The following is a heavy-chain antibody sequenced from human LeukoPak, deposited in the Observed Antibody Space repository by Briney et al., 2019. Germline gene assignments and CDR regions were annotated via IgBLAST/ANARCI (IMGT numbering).Heavy chain of an antibody. J-gene: IGHJ2*01. Sequence: SETLSLTCTVSGGSITTYYWSWIRQPPGKGLEWIGSVSYSGSTNYNPSLRSRVTISRDTSKNHFSLKLTSVTAADTAVYYCAITSYGSGPSISGAVTPWSRLGSFDLWGRGTLVTVSS. D-gene: IGHD3-10*01. CDR2: VSYSGST. V-gene: IGHV4-59*08. CDR3: AITSYGSGPSISGAVTPWSRLGSFDL. CDR1: GGSITTYY.